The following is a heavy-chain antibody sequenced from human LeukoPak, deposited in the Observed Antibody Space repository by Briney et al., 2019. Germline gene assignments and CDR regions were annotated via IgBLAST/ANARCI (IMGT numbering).Heavy chain of an antibody. J-gene: IGHJ4*02. CDR2: IYPGDSDT. D-gene: IGHD6-13*01. CDR1: GYSFTSYW. CDR3: ASSIAAAQGNGNAFDY. Sequence: GESLKISRKGSGYSFTSYWIGWVRQMPGKGLEWVGIIYPGDSDTRYSPSFQGQVTISADKSISTAYLQWSSLKASDTAMYYCASSIAAAQGNGNAFDYWGQGTLVTVSS. V-gene: IGHV5-51*01.